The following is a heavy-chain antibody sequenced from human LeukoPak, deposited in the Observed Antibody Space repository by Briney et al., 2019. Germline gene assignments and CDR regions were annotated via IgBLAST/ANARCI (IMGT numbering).Heavy chain of an antibody. CDR1: GFTFSSCE. D-gene: IGHD2/OR15-2a*01. CDR3: ARHDCHSNSDAFDV. CDR2: ISSSGSII. Sequence: GGSLRLSCAASGFTFSSCELSWVRQAPAKGLEWVSYISSSGSIIYYADSVKGRLTISRDSAKNSLYLQMNSLRAEDTAVYYCARHDCHSNSDAFDVWGQGTMVTVSS. J-gene: IGHJ3*01. V-gene: IGHV3-48*03.